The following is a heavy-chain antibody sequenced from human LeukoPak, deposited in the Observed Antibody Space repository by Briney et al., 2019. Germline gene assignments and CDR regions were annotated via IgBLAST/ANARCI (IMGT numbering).Heavy chain of an antibody. V-gene: IGHV3-30*02. CDR2: IYYDGSDK. CDR3: AKDERVWIQLWSHLDY. D-gene: IGHD5-18*01. Sequence: PGGSLRLSCAASGFTFSSYGMHWVRQAPGKGLEWVAVIYYDGSDKYYIDSVKGRFTISRDNSKNTLYLQMNSLRAEDTAVYYCAKDERVWIQLWSHLDYWGQGTLVTVSS. J-gene: IGHJ4*02. CDR1: GFTFSSYG.